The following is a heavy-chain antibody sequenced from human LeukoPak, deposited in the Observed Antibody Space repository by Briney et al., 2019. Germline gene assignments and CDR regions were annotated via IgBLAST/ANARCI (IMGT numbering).Heavy chain of an antibody. J-gene: IGHJ4*02. CDR1: GYTFTSYY. V-gene: IGHV1-46*01. D-gene: IGHD1-26*01. Sequence: ASVKVSCKASGYTFTSYYMHWVRQAPGQGLEWMGIINPSGGSTSYAQKFQSRVTMTRDTSTSTVYMELSSLRSEDTAVYYCARVTQWEPYDYWGQGTLVTVSS. CDR2: INPSGGST. CDR3: ARVTQWEPYDY.